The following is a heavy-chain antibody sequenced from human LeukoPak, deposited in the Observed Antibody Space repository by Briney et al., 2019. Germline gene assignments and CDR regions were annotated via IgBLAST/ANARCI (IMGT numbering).Heavy chain of an antibody. CDR3: AKDRPRYCSGGSCSRIDY. D-gene: IGHD2-15*01. CDR2: MNPNSGNT. J-gene: IGHJ4*02. Sequence: ASVKVSCKASGYTFTSYYMHWVRQATGQGLEWMGWMNPNSGNTGYAQKFQGRVTMTRNTSISTAYMELSSLRSEDTAVYYCAKDRPRYCSGGSCSRIDYWGQGTLVTVSS. V-gene: IGHV1-8*02. CDR1: GYTFTSYY.